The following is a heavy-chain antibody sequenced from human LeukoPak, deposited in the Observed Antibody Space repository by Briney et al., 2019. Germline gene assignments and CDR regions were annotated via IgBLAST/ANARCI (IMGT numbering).Heavy chain of an antibody. CDR2: INPNNGGT. J-gene: IGHJ4*02. CDR3: AREVDYYDTSDYFPLGY. Sequence: ASVKVSCKASGYTFTGYYMHWVRQAPGQGLEWMGWINPNNGGTNYAQKFQGRVTMTRDTSISTPYMELSRLRSDDTAVYYCAREVDYYDTSDYFPLGYWGQGTLVTVSS. CDR1: GYTFTGYY. V-gene: IGHV1-2*02. D-gene: IGHD3-22*01.